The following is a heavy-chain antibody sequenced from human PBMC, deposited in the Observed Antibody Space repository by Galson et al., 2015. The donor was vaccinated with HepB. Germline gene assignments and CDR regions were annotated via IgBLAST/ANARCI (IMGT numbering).Heavy chain of an antibody. CDR1: GYTFTSYG. D-gene: IGHD3-3*01. CDR3: ARDGFWSGYYDYYGMDV. CDR2: ISAYNGNT. Sequence: SVKVSCKASGYTFTSYGISGVRQAPGQGLEWMGWISAYNGNTNYAQKLQGRVTMTTDTSTSTAYMELRSLRSDDTAVYYCARDGFWSGYYDYYGMDVWGQGTTVTVSS. V-gene: IGHV1-18*01. J-gene: IGHJ6*02.